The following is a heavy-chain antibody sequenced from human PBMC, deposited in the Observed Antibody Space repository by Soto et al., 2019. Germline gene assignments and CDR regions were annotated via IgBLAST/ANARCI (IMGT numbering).Heavy chain of an antibody. CDR1: GYTFTSYG. D-gene: IGHD5-12*01. J-gene: IGHJ4*02. Sequence: ASVKVCCKASGYTFTSYGISWVRQAPGQGLEWMGWISAYNGNTNYAQKLQGRVTMTTDTSTSTAYMELRSLRSDDTAVYYCAGAADGYNLDYWGQGTLVTVSS. V-gene: IGHV1-18*04. CDR3: AGAADGYNLDY. CDR2: ISAYNGNT.